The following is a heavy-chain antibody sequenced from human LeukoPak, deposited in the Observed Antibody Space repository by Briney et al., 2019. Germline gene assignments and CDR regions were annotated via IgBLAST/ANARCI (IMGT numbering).Heavy chain of an antibody. J-gene: IGHJ3*02. CDR1: GFTVSSNY. Sequence: PGGSLRLSCAASGFTVSSNYMSWVRQAPGKGLEWVSVIYSGGSTYYADSVKGRFTISRDNSKNTLYLQMNSLRAEDTAVYYCARISPIVGATNAFDIWGQGTMVTVSS. CDR3: ARISPIVGATNAFDI. D-gene: IGHD1-26*01. V-gene: IGHV3-53*01. CDR2: IYSGGST.